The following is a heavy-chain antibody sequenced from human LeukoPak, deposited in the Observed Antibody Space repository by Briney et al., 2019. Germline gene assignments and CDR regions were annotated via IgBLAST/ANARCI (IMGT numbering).Heavy chain of an antibody. D-gene: IGHD2-2*01. CDR2: ISGSGGST. V-gene: IGHV3-23*01. CDR3: AKGLHCSSTSCWYFDY. Sequence: GGSLRLSCAASGFTFSSYAMSWVRQAPGKGLEWVSAISGSGGSTYYADSVKGRFTISSDNSKNTLYLQMNSLRAEDTAVYYCAKGLHCSSTSCWYFDYWGQGTLVTVSS. J-gene: IGHJ4*02. CDR1: GFTFSSYA.